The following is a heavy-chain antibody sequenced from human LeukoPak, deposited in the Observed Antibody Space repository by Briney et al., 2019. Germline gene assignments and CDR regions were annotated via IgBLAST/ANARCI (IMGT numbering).Heavy chain of an antibody. Sequence: GGSLRLSCAASGFSFSDYGVHWVRQAPGKGLEWVAVIWYDGSIKYYADSVKGRFTISRDNSRNTVYLQMNSLRAEDTAVYYCVKGFNWYFDLWGRGTLVTVSS. V-gene: IGHV3-33*06. CDR3: VKGFNWYFDL. CDR2: IWYDGSIK. CDR1: GFSFSDYG. J-gene: IGHJ2*01.